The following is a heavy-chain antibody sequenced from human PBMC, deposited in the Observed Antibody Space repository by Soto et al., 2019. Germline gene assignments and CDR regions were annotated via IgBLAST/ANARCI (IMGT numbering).Heavy chain of an antibody. Sequence: QVQLVQSGAEVKKPGASVKVSCKASGYTFTSYYMHWVRQAPGQGLEWMGIINPSGGSTSYAQKYQGRVTMTRDTSTSTVDMELSSLRSEDTAVYYCAVRLSVVPAALPFDYWGQGTLVTVSS. CDR3: AVRLSVVPAALPFDY. J-gene: IGHJ4*02. V-gene: IGHV1-46*01. D-gene: IGHD2-2*01. CDR2: INPSGGST. CDR1: GYTFTSYY.